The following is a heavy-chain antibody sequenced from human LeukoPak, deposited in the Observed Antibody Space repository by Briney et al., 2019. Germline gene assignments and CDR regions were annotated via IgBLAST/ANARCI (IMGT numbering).Heavy chain of an antibody. CDR3: ARDVTH. CDR2: IYHSGST. Sequence: SETLSLTCTVSGGSISSGGYYWSWIRQPPGKGQELIGYIYHSGSTNYNPSLKSRVTISVDTSKNQFSLKLSSVTAADTAVYYCARDVTHWGQGTLVTVSS. J-gene: IGHJ4*02. CDR1: GGSISSGGYY. V-gene: IGHV4-61*08.